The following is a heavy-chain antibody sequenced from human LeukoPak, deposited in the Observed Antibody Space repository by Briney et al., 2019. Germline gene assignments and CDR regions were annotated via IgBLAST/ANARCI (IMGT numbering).Heavy chain of an antibody. D-gene: IGHD3-22*01. CDR1: GGSISSSNW. V-gene: IGHV4-4*02. CDR3: ARVRRYSYYYDSSNVVFFDY. J-gene: IGHJ4*02. CDR2: IYHSGST. Sequence: SSETLSLTCAVSGGSISSSNWWSWVRQPPGKGLEWIGEIYHSGSTNYNPSLKSRVTISVDKSKNQFSLKLSSVTAADTAVYYCARVRRYSYYYDSSNVVFFDYWGQGTLVTVSS.